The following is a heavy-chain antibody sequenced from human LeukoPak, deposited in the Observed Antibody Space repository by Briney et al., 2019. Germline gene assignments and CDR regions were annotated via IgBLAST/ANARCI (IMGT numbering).Heavy chain of an antibody. CDR3: ARGSTQYSSGWYGLDY. Sequence: GGALRLSCAASGFTFSSHWMHWVRQAPGKGLVWVSRINGDGSNTTYADSVKGRFTISRDNAKNTLYLQMNSLRAEDTAVYYCARGSTQYSSGWYGLDYWGQGTLVTVSS. J-gene: IGHJ4*02. D-gene: IGHD6-19*01. V-gene: IGHV3-74*03. CDR2: INGDGSNT. CDR1: GFTFSSHW.